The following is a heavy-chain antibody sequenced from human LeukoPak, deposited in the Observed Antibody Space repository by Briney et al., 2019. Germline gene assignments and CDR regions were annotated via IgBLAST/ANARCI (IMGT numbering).Heavy chain of an antibody. CDR2: IPDDGSKT. D-gene: IGHD3/OR15-3a*01. CDR1: GFSFSSYG. J-gene: IGHJ6*02. V-gene: IGHV3-30-3*01. CDR3: ARDLDSGRYGMGV. Sequence: GGSLRLSCAASGFSFSSYGMHWVRQAPGKGLDWVAAIPDDGSKTYHADSVKGRFTISRDNSKKTLYLQMNSLRGDDTAVYYCARDLDSGRYGMGVWGQGTTVTVSS.